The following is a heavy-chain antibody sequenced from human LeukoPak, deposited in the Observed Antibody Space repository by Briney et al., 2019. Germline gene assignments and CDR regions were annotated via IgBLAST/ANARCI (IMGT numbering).Heavy chain of an antibody. V-gene: IGHV3-21*01. CDR1: EFTFSTYT. J-gene: IGHJ4*02. Sequence: GSLRLSCAASEFTFSTYTMHWVRQAPGKGLEWVSSISSISYIYYADSVKGRFTISRDNAKNSVYLEMSSLRADDTAVYFCAREGREYTGSPWYFDYWGQGTLVTVSS. CDR3: AREGREYTGSPWYFDY. D-gene: IGHD1-26*01. CDR2: ISSISYI.